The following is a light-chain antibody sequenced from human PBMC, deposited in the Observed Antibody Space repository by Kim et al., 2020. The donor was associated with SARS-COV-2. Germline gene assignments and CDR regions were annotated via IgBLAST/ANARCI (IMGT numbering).Light chain of an antibody. CDR3: SSYRSTTAL. Sequence: QSALTQPPSVSGSPGQSVTISCTGTSSDVGNYNRVSWYQQPPGAAPKLIIYEVSQRPSGVPDRFSGSKSGNTAYLTISGLQAEDEADYYCSSYRSTTALFGGGTKLTVL. V-gene: IGLV2-18*02. J-gene: IGLJ2*01. CDR1: SSDVGNYNR. CDR2: EVS.